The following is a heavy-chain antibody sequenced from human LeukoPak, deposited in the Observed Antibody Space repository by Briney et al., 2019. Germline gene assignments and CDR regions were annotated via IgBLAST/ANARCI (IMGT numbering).Heavy chain of an antibody. D-gene: IGHD3-10*01. CDR3: ARLTYYGSGSYLNWFDP. V-gene: IGHV4-59*08. CDR1: GGSISSDY. CDR2: VYYSGSS. J-gene: IGHJ5*02. Sequence: PSETLSLTCTVSGGSISSDYWSWIRQSPGKGLEWIGSVYYSGSSDYNPSLKSRVTMSVDMSKNQFSLKLSSVTAVDTAVYYCARLTYYGSGSYLNWFDPWGQGNLVTVSS.